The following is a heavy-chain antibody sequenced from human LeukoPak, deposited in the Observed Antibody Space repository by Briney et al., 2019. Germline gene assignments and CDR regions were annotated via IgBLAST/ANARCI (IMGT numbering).Heavy chain of an antibody. CDR2: IYSGGST. CDR3: ARSGPVNYYGSGSYRRLGS. CDR1: GFTVSSNY. J-gene: IGHJ5*02. Sequence: GGSLRLSCAASGFTVSSNYMSWVRQAPGKGLEWVSVIYSGGSTYCADSVKGRFTISRDNSKNTLYLQMNSLRAEDTAVYYCARSGPVNYYGSGSYRRLGSWGQGTLVTVSS. V-gene: IGHV3-53*01. D-gene: IGHD3-10*01.